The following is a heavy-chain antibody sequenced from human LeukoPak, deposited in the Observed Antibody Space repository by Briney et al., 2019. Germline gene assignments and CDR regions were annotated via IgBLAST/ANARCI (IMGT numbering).Heavy chain of an antibody. CDR1: GGSISSYY. CDR2: LYHSGST. Sequence: SETLSLTCPVSGGSISSYYWSWIRQPPGKGLEWIGSLYHSGSTYYNPSLKSRVTISVDTSKNQFSLKLSSVTAADTAVYYCARDDRSGSYYGGYAFDIWGQGTMVTVSS. J-gene: IGHJ3*02. D-gene: IGHD1-26*01. CDR3: ARDDRSGSYYGGYAFDI. V-gene: IGHV4-59*12.